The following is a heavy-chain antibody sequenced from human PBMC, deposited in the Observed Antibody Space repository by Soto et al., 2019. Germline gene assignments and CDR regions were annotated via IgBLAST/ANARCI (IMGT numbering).Heavy chain of an antibody. D-gene: IGHD6-13*01. CDR3: ARGSTWFGP. J-gene: IGHJ5*02. Sequence: SEPLSVTCSVSCGSISSSNLCSWVRQPPGKGLEWIGEIYHSGSTNYNPSLKSRVTISVDKSKNQLSLKLSSVTAADTAVYYCARGSTWFGPWGQGTLVTVSS. CDR2: IYHSGST. CDR1: CGSISSSNL. V-gene: IGHV4-4*02.